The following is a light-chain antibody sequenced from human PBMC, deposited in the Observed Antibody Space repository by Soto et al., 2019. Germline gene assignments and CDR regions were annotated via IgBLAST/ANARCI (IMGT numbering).Light chain of an antibody. Sequence: DIQMTQSPSSLSASVGDRGTITCRASQSINNYLNWYKQKPGKAAKLLIYAASNLQSGVTSRFSGSPLSGSASGTAFSLTISSMQPDDFATYYCQQYNSFPLTFGQGTKV. J-gene: IGKJ1*01. V-gene: IGKV1-16*01. CDR3: QQYNSFPLT. CDR2: AAS. CDR1: QSINNY.